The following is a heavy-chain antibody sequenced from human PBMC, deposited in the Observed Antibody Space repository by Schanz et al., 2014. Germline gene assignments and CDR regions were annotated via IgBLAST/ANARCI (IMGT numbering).Heavy chain of an antibody. CDR2: ISGSGGST. D-gene: IGHD4-17*01. Sequence: EVQLLESGGGLVQPGGSLRLSCAASGFTFSSYAMSWVRQAPGKGLEWVSAISGSGGSTYYADSVKGRFTISRDNSKNTLYLQMNSLRAEDTAVYYCARKMKLGVYGGKGHDSLDVWDRGTMVTVSS. V-gene: IGHV3-23*01. J-gene: IGHJ3*01. CDR1: GFTFSSYA. CDR3: ARKMKLGVYGGKGHDSLDV.